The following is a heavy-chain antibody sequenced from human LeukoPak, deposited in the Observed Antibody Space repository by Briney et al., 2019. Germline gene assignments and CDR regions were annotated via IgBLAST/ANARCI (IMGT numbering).Heavy chain of an antibody. CDR1: GFTFSSYW. D-gene: IGHD3-22*01. J-gene: IGHJ4*02. CDR2: IKQDGSEK. CDR3: ARGSTYYDSSGQVPFDY. V-gene: IGHV3-7*01. Sequence: GGSLRLSCAASGFTFSSYWMNWVRQAPGKGLEWVANIKQDGSEKYYVDSVKGRFTISRDNAKNSLYPQMNSLRAEDTAVYYCARGSTYYDSSGQVPFDYWGQGTLVTVSS.